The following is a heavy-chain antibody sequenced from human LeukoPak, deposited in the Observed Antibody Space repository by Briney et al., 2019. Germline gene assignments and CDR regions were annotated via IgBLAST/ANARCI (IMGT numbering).Heavy chain of an antibody. CDR3: ARCHILTGCDY. Sequence: GGSLRLSCAASGFTFSSYSMNWVRQAPGKGLEWVSYISSSSSTIYYADSVKGRFTISRDNAKNSLYLQMNSLRAEDTAVYYCARCHILTGCDYWGQGTLVTVSS. J-gene: IGHJ4*02. CDR1: GFTFSSYS. V-gene: IGHV3-48*01. CDR2: ISSSSSTI. D-gene: IGHD3-9*01.